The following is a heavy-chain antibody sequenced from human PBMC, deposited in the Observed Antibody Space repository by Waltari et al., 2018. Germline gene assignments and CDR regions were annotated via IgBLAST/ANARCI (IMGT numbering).Heavy chain of an antibody. CDR3: ASRLWFGELSARYYRRL. CDR2: IIPICGTE. J-gene: IGHJ4*02. Sequence: QVQLVQSGAEVKKPGSSVKVSCKASGGTFSSYAISWVRQAPGQGLEWMGGIIPICGTENYAQKFKGRVKITADESTSTAYMELSSLRSEDTAVYYCASRLWFGELSARYYRRLWGQGTLVIVSS. D-gene: IGHD3-10*01. CDR1: GGTFSSYA. V-gene: IGHV1-69*01.